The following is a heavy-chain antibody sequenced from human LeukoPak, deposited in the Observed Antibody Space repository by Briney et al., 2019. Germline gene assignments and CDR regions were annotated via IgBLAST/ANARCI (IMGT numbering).Heavy chain of an antibody. CDR2: INDDGRST. CDR3: ARAYCGADCYSRAMDY. V-gene: IGHV3-74*01. CDR1: GFSFSIFW. D-gene: IGHD2-21*02. J-gene: IGHJ4*02. Sequence: GGSLRLSCAASGFSFSIFWMQWVRQAPGKGLEWVSRINDDGRSTSYADSVKGRFIVSRDSAKNTLYLQMNSLRAEYTAVYFCARAYCGADCYSRAMDYWGQGTLVTVSS.